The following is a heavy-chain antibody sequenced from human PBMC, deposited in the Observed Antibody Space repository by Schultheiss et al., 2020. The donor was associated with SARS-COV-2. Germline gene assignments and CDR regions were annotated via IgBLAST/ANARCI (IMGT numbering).Heavy chain of an antibody. V-gene: IGHV4-34*01. CDR1: GGSFSGYY. J-gene: IGHJ4*02. Sequence: GSLRLSCAVYGGSFSGYYWSWIRQPPGKGLEWIGEIYHSGSTNYNPSLKSRVTISVDTSKNQFSLKLTSMTPADTAVYYCARGAGAHVYWGQGTLVTVSS. CDR2: IYHSGST. CDR3: ARGAGAHVY. D-gene: IGHD4/OR15-4a*01.